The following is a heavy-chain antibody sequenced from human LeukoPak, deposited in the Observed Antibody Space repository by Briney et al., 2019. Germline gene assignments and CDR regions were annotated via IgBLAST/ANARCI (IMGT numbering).Heavy chain of an antibody. CDR2: IIPIFGTA. V-gene: IGHV1-69*06. Sequence: GASVKVSCKASGGTFSSYAISWVRQAPGQGLEWMGGIIPIFGTANYAQKFQGRVTITADKSTSTAYMELSSLRSEDTAVYYCARVRYLAAAGTGPSRSLDYWGQGALVTVSS. D-gene: IGHD6-13*01. CDR1: GGTFSSYA. J-gene: IGHJ4*02. CDR3: ARVRYLAAAGTGPSRSLDY.